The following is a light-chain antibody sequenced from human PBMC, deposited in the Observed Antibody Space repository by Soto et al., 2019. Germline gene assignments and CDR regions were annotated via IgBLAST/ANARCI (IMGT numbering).Light chain of an antibody. CDR3: QQGDSFPFT. CDR1: QDISSW. Sequence: EIHMTQSPSSMSASVGDSVIITCRASQDISSWVAWYQQKPGKAPKLLISAASSLESGVPRRFSGSGSWTDFTLIISSLQPEDFATYFCQQGDSFPFTFGGGTKVEIK. J-gene: IGKJ4*01. V-gene: IGKV1-12*01. CDR2: AAS.